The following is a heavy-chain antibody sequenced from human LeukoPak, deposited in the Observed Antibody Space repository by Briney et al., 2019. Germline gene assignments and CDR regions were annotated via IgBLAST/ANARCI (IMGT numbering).Heavy chain of an antibody. CDR3: ARDRSSSDY. CDR2: SSVYKGNT. Sequence: ASVKVSCKASGYTFTNYGISWVRQAPGQGLEWMGWSSVYKGNTNYAQKLQGRVTMTTDTSTNTAYMELRSLTSDDTAMYYCARDRSSSDYWGQGTPVTVSS. V-gene: IGHV1-18*01. J-gene: IGHJ4*02. CDR1: GYTFTNYG.